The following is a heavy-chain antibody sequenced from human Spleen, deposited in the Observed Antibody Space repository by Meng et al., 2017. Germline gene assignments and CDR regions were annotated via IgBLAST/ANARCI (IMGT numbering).Heavy chain of an antibody. CDR3: ARLGNYVSGTNYFDY. J-gene: IGHJ4*02. V-gene: IGHV3-23*01. Sequence: GESLKISCAASGFTFSSYAISWVRQAPGKGLEWVSAITGSGSRTYYGDSVKGRFTVSRDNSRNTLYLQMNSLRAEDTALYYCARLGNYVSGTNYFDYWGQGTLVTVSS. D-gene: IGHD3-10*01. CDR1: GFTFSSYA. CDR2: ITGSGSRT.